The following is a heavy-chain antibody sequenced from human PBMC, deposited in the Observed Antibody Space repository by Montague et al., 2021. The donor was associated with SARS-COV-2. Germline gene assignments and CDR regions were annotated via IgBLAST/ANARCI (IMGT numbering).Heavy chain of an antibody. Sequence: SETLSLTCNVSGDSINFYYWSWIRQPPGKGLEWIGYIYYSGSTNYNPSLKSRVTISVDTSMNRFSLKLSSVTAADTAVYYCARGRQHFNMIVVVMTGGEYYFDYWGQGTLVTVSS. D-gene: IGHD3-22*01. CDR3: ARGRQHFNMIVVVMTGGEYYFDY. CDR1: GDSINFYY. J-gene: IGHJ4*02. V-gene: IGHV4-59*08. CDR2: IYYSGST.